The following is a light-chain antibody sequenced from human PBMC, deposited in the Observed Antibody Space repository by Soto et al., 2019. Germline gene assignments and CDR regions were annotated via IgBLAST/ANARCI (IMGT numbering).Light chain of an antibody. V-gene: IGLV1-44*01. CDR2: SNN. Sequence: QSVLTQPPSASGTPGQRVSISCSGSSSNLGSNSVNWYQHLPGTAPKLLISSNNQRPSGVPDRFSGSKSGTSASLAISGLQSEDEADYYCAVWDDRLNGPVFGGGTKLTAL. CDR3: AVWDDRLNGPV. CDR1: SSNLGSNS. J-gene: IGLJ3*02.